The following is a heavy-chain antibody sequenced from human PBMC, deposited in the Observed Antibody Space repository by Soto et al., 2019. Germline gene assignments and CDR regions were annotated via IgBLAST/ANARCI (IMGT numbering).Heavy chain of an antibody. V-gene: IGHV3-13*01. CDR2: IGTAGDT. CDR1: GFTFSSYD. D-gene: IGHD3-22*01. J-gene: IGHJ6*02. CDR3: ARIDYDSSGYALMDV. Sequence: GGSLRLSCAASGFTFSSYDMHWVRQATGKGLEWVSAIGTAGDTYYPGSVKGRFTISRENAKNSLYLQMNSLRAGDMAVYYCARIDYDSSGYALMDVWGQGTTVTVSS.